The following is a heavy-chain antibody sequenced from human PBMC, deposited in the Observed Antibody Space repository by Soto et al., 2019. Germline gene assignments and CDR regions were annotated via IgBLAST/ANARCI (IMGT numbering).Heavy chain of an antibody. CDR2: ISGRGSST. J-gene: IGHJ5*02. CDR3: AKCGLVVPSAQDWFDP. D-gene: IGHD2-2*01. Sequence: GGSLRLSCAASVMSWVRQTPGKGLEWVSSISGRGSSTYSADPVKGRFVISRDNSKNTVYLQMNSLRDEDTAVYFCAKCGLVVPSAQDWFDPWGQGTLVTVSS. CDR1: V. V-gene: IGHV3-23*01.